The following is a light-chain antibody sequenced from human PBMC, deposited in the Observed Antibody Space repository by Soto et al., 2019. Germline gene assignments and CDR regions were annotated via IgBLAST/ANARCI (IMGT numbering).Light chain of an antibody. J-gene: IGKJ4*01. V-gene: IGKV3-11*01. CDR1: QSVGTY. CDR3: QQRSDWPST. Sequence: EIVLTQSPATLSLSPGERATLSCRASQSVGTYFAWYQQKPGQAPRLLIYDSSNRATGIPARFSGSGSGTDFTLTIGSLEPEDFAVYYCQQRSDWPSTFGGGTKVDIK. CDR2: DSS.